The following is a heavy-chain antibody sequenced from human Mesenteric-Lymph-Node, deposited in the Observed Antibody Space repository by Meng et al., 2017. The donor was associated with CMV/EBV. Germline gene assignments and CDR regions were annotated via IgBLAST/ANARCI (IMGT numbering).Heavy chain of an antibody. J-gene: IGHJ5*02. CDR2: IYYSGST. CDR3: ASGWRVVVPAAPKSDWFDP. CDR1: GGSISSSSYY. V-gene: IGHV4-39*07. D-gene: IGHD2-2*01. Sequence: GSLRLSCTVSGGSISSSSYYWGWIRQPPGKGLEWIGSIYYSGSTYYNPSLKSRVTISVDTSKNQFSLKLSSVTAADTAVYYCASGWRVVVPAAPKSDWFDPWGQGTLVTVSS.